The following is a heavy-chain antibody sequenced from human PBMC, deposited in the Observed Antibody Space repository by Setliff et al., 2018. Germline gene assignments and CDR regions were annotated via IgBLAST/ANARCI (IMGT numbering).Heavy chain of an antibody. J-gene: IGHJ6*04. Sequence: GESLKISCKGSGYSFGNYWIAWVRQMPGKGLEWIGIIFSADSDTRYSPSFQGQVTISADKSISTAYLQWSSLKASDTAMYYCARRGNGGTLDVWGKGTTVTVSS. CDR3: ARRGNGGTLDV. V-gene: IGHV5-51*01. D-gene: IGHD2-8*01. CDR2: IFSADSDT. CDR1: GYSFGNYW.